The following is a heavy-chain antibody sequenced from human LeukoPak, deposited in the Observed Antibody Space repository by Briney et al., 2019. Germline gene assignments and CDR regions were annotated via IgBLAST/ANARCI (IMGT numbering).Heavy chain of an antibody. V-gene: IGHV1-2*02. CDR2: INPNSGGT. Sequence: ASVKVSCKASGYTFTGYYMHWVRQAPGQGLEWMGWINPNSGGTNYAQKFQGRVTMTRDPSISTAYMELSRLRSDDTAVYYCARDTGSGWYYFDYWGQGTLVTVSS. D-gene: IGHD6-19*01. CDR3: ARDTGSGWYYFDY. CDR1: GYTFTGYY. J-gene: IGHJ4*02.